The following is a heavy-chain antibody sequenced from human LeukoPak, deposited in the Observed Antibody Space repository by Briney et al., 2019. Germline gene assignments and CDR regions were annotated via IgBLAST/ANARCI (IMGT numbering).Heavy chain of an antibody. D-gene: IGHD3-16*01. V-gene: IGHV4-39*07. J-gene: IGHJ4*02. Sequence: PSETLSLTCTVSGDSFTRSDYYWGWVRQPPGKRLEWIGSIFYSGSTYYNPSLKSRVTMSLDTSKNQFSLKLSSVTAADTAVYYCARDYGTGPTAPRFDYWGQGTLITVSS. CDR1: GDSFTRSDYY. CDR2: IFYSGST. CDR3: ARDYGTGPTAPRFDY.